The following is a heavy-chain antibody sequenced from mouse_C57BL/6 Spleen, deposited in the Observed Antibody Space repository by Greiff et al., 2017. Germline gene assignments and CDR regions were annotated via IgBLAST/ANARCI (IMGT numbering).Heavy chain of an antibody. CDR1: GYTFTSYW. D-gene: IGHD3-2*02. Sequence: QVQLKQPGAELVKPGASVKLSCKASGYTFTSYWMQWVKRRPARGLEGIGRIDPYGGGTKYNEKFKSKATMTVDKPSSPSYMQISGLTAEDSAVYYCASEGQLRLAFDYWGQGTLVTVSA. J-gene: IGHJ3*01. V-gene: IGHV1-72*01. CDR3: ASEGQLRLAFDY. CDR2: IDPYGGGT.